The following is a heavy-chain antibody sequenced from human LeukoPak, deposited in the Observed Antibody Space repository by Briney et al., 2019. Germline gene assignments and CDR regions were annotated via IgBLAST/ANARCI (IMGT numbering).Heavy chain of an antibody. D-gene: IGHD3-9*01. CDR3: ARAYDILTGYPDWFDP. J-gene: IGHJ5*02. V-gene: IGHV4-34*01. CDR2: INHSGST. Sequence: SETLSLTCAVYGGSFSGYYWNWIRQPPGKGLEWIGEINHSGSTNYNPSLKSRVTISVDTSKNQFSLKLSSVTAADTAVYYCARAYDILTGYPDWFDPWGQGTLVTVSS. CDR1: GGSFSGYY.